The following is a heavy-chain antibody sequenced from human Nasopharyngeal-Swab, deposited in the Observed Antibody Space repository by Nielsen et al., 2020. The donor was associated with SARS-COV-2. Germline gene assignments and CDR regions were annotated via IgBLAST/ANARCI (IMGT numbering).Heavy chain of an antibody. D-gene: IGHD3-3*01. CDR1: GGSFSGYY. Sequence: SETLSLTCAVYGGSFSGYYWSWIRQPPGKGLEWIGEINHSGSTNYNPSLKSRVTISVDTSKNQFSLKLSSVTAADTAVYYCARGRIYDFWRRDFDYWGQGTLVTVSS. V-gene: IGHV4-34*01. CDR2: INHSGST. J-gene: IGHJ4*02. CDR3: ARGRIYDFWRRDFDY.